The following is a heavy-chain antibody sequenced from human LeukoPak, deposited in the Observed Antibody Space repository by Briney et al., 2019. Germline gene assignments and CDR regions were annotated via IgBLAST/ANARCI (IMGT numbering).Heavy chain of an antibody. J-gene: IGHJ4*02. CDR2: ISYDGSNK. V-gene: IGHV3-30*18. CDR3: AKDHLDYDILTGLDY. Sequence: GRSLRLSCAASGFTFSSYGMHWVRQAPGKGLEWVAVISYDGSNKYYADSVKDRFTISRDNSKNTLYLQMNSLRAEDTAVYYCAKDHLDYDILTGLDYWGQGTLVTVSS. D-gene: IGHD3-9*01. CDR1: GFTFSSYG.